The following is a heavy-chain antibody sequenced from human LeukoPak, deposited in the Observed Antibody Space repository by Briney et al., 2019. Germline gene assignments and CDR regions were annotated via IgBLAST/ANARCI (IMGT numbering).Heavy chain of an antibody. D-gene: IGHD3-3*01. CDR2: IYYSGST. CDR3: ARGGTIFGVVGFGYFDY. Sequence: SETLSLTCTVSGGSISSYYWSWIRQPPGKGLEWIGYIYYSGSTNYNPSLKSRVTISVDTSKNQFSLKLSSVTAADTAVYYCARGGTIFGVVGFGYFDYWGQGTLVTVSS. V-gene: IGHV4-59*08. CDR1: GGSISSYY. J-gene: IGHJ4*02.